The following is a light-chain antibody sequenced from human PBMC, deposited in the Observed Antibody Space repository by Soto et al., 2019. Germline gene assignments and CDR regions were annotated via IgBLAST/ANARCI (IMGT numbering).Light chain of an antibody. CDR2: GAS. V-gene: IGKV3-15*01. CDR1: QSVSSS. J-gene: IGKJ1*01. CDR3: QHFHNWPPWT. Sequence: EVVMTQSPDTLSVSPGERATLSCRASQSVSSSLAWYQQKPGRAPRLLIYGASTRATGVPARFSGSGSGTEFTLTISSLQSEDVAVYYCQHFHNWPPWTFGQGTRVVIK.